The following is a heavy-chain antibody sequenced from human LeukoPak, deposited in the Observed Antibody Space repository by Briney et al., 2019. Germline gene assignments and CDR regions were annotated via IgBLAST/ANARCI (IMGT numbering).Heavy chain of an antibody. CDR2: IYSGGNT. J-gene: IGHJ4*02. Sequence: GGSLRLSCAASGLTVSSNCMSRVRQAPGKGLEGVSFIYSGGNTYYADSVKGRFTISRDNSKNTVHLQMNSLRAEDTAMYYCARRAGDYSHPYDYWGQGTLVTVSS. V-gene: IGHV3-53*01. CDR1: GLTVSSNC. CDR3: ARRAGDYSHPYDY. D-gene: IGHD3-22*01.